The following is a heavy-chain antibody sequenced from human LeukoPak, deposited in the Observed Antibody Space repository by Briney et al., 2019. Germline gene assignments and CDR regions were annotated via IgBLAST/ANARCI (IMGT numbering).Heavy chain of an antibody. CDR3: ASGYSAVGYCSGGSCYSAFDL. Sequence: GASVKVSCKAPGYTFTSYGISWVRQAPGQGLEWMGWISAYNGNTNYAQKLQGRVTMTTDTSTSTAYMELRSLRADDTAVYYCASGYSAVGYCSGGSCYSAFDLWGQGTMVTVSS. V-gene: IGHV1-18*01. CDR1: GYTFTSYG. CDR2: ISAYNGNT. D-gene: IGHD2-15*01. J-gene: IGHJ3*01.